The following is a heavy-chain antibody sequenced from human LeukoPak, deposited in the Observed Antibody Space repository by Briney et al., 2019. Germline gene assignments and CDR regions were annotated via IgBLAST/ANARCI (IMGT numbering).Heavy chain of an antibody. J-gene: IGHJ4*02. Sequence: PGGSLRLSCAASGFTFSSYSMNWVRQAPGKRLEWVSSISSTSSYIYYADSVKGRFTISRDNAKNSLYLQMNSLRAEDTAVYYCAREPEATIVAAGTYYWGQGTLVTVSS. CDR2: ISSTSSYI. CDR3: AREPEATIVAAGTYY. V-gene: IGHV3-21*01. CDR1: GFTFSSYS. D-gene: IGHD6-13*01.